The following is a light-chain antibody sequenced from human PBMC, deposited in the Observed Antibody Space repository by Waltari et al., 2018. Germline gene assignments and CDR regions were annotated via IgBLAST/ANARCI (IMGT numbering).Light chain of an antibody. CDR2: WAS. Sequence: DIVMTQSPDSLAVSLGERATINCKSSQSVLYSSNNKNYLAWYQQKPGQPPKLLIRWASTRESGVPDRFGGSGSGAVFTLTISRLQAEDVAVYYCQQYYRSRTFGQGTRVEIK. CDR3: QQYYRSRT. J-gene: IGKJ1*01. V-gene: IGKV4-1*01. CDR1: QSVLYSSNNKNY.